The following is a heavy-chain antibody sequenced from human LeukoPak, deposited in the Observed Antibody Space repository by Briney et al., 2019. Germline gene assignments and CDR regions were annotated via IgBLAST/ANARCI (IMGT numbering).Heavy chain of an antibody. Sequence: GGSLRLSCAASGFTLSDAWMTWVRQAPGKGLEWVGRIKNKGDGGKTDYAAPVKGRFTFSRDESTNTLFLQMNSLKTEDTAVYYFTTARGSVPGYSLHWGQGALGTVSS. D-gene: IGHD4-23*01. CDR3: TTARGSVPGYSLH. CDR1: GFTLSDAW. J-gene: IGHJ1*01. V-gene: IGHV3-15*01. CDR2: IKNKGDGGKT.